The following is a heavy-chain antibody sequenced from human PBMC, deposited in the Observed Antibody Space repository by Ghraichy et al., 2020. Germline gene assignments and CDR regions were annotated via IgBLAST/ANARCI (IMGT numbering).Heavy chain of an antibody. Sequence: GGSLRLSCAASGFTFSSYSMNWVRQAPGKGLEWVSSISSSSSYIYYADSVKGRFTISRDNAKNSLYLQMNSLRAEDTAVYYCARSTTPDVEMGLFDYWGQGTLVTVSS. V-gene: IGHV3-21*01. CDR2: ISSSSSYI. D-gene: IGHD5-24*01. J-gene: IGHJ4*02. CDR3: ARSTTPDVEMGLFDY. CDR1: GFTFSSYS.